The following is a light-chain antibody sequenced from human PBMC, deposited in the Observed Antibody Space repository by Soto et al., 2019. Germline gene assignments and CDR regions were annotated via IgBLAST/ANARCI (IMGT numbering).Light chain of an antibody. J-gene: IGLJ1*01. CDR2: EVT. V-gene: IGLV2-8*01. CDR1: SSDVGAYNY. CDR3: CSYAGSSTFFYV. Sequence: QSALAQPPSASGSPGQSVTISCTGTSSDVGAYNYVSWYQQHPGKAPKLMISEVTKRPSGVPDRFSGSKSGNTASLTVSGLQTEDEADYYCCSYAGSSTFFYVFGTGTKVTVL.